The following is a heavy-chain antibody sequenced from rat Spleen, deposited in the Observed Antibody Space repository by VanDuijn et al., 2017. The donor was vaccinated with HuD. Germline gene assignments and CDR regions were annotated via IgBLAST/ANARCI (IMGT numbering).Heavy chain of an antibody. CDR1: GFNFNDHW. Sequence: EVKLVESGGGLVQPGRSLKLSCAASGFNFNDHWMGWVRQAPGKGLIWIGEMNKDSSRINYNPSLKDKFTISRDNAQNTLYLQMSKLGPEDTATYYCVREELGVQNWGQGVMVTVSS. D-gene: IGHD4-3*01. CDR2: MNKDSSRI. CDR3: VREELGVQN. J-gene: IGHJ2*01. V-gene: IGHV4-2*01.